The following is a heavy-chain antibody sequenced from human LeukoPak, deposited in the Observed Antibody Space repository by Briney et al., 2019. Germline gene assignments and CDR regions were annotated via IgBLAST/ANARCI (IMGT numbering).Heavy chain of an antibody. V-gene: IGHV3-23*01. D-gene: IGHD3-16*02. CDR3: AKYRITFGGVIVQYYFDY. CDR2: ISGSGGST. CDR1: GFTFSSYA. J-gene: IGHJ4*02. Sequence: GGSLRLSCAASGFTFSSYAMSWVRQAPGKGLEWVSAISGSGGSTYYADSVKGRFTISRDNSKNTLYLQVNSLRAEDTAVYYCAKYRITFGGVIVQYYFDYWGQGTLVTVSS.